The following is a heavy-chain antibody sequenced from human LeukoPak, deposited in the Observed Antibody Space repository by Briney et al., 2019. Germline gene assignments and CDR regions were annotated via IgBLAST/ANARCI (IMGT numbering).Heavy chain of an antibody. V-gene: IGHV5-51*01. D-gene: IGHD2-2*01. CDR1: GYRFNNYW. Sequence: GESLKISCKGSGYRFNNYWLGWVRQMPGKGLEWMGIIYPDDSDTRYSPSFQGQVTISADKSTSTAYLQWSSLRASDTAIYYCARWAPADSSCYFDYWGQGILVTASS. J-gene: IGHJ4*02. CDR2: IYPDDSDT. CDR3: ARWAPADSSCYFDY.